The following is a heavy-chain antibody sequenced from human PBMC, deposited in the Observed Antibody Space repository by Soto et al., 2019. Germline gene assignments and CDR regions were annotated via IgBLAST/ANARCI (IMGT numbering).Heavy chain of an antibody. V-gene: IGHV4-34*01. CDR2: INHSGST. Sequence: SETLSLTCAVYGGSFSGYYWTWIRQPPGTGLEWIGEINHSGSTNYNPSLKSRVTISVDTSKNQFSLKLTSVTAADTAVYYCARGRIQLWYPFDYWGQGTLVTVSS. J-gene: IGHJ4*02. D-gene: IGHD5-18*01. CDR3: ARGRIQLWYPFDY. CDR1: GGSFSGYY.